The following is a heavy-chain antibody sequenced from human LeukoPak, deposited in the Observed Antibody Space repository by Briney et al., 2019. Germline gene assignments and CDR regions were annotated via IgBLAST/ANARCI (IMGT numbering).Heavy chain of an antibody. V-gene: IGHV1-2*02. J-gene: IGHJ5*02. CDR2: INPNSGGT. CDR1: GYTFTSYG. CDR3: ARIVGATSRFGGTNWFDP. Sequence: ASVKVSCKASGYTFTSYGISWVRQAPGQGLEWMGWINPNSGGTNYAQKFQGRVTMTRDTSISTAYMELSRLRSDDTAVYYCARIVGATSRFGGTNWFDPWGQGTLVTVSS. D-gene: IGHD1-26*01.